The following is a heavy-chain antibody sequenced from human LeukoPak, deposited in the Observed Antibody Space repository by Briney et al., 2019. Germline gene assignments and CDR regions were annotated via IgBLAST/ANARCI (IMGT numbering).Heavy chain of an antibody. V-gene: IGHV3-49*04. Sequence: PGRSLRLSCTASEFTFGDHAMSWVRQAPGKGLEWVGFIRSRAYGGTTEYAPAVKGRFLISRDDSKSIAYLHMNSLKTEDTAVYYCARGPIQKWLYNGMDVWGQGTTVSVSS. J-gene: IGHJ6*02. CDR3: ARGPIQKWLYNGMDV. D-gene: IGHD5-24*01. CDR2: IRSRAYGGTT. CDR1: EFTFGDHA.